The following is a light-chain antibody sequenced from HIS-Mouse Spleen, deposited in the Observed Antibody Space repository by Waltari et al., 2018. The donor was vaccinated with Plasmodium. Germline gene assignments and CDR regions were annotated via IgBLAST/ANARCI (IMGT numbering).Light chain of an antibody. Sequence: SYELTQPLSVSVALGQTARITCGGNNIGSKHVHWYQKKPGQAPVLVIYRDSNRPSGIPERFSGSNSGNTATLTISRAQAGDEADYYCQVWDSSFWVFGGGTKLTVL. CDR2: RDS. J-gene: IGLJ3*02. CDR1: NIGSKH. CDR3: QVWDSSFWV. V-gene: IGLV3-9*01.